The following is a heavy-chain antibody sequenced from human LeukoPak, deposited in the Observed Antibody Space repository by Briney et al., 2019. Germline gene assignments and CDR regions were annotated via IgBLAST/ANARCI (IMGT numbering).Heavy chain of an antibody. CDR3: TKDLMTGFSSGWYLAY. D-gene: IGHD6-19*01. Sequence: GGSLRLSCEGSGFSFNGYAMSWVRQAPGKGLEWVAVTGGSDDNTHYADSVKGRFSISRDTSENRLFLQMNSLRPDDSALYYCTKDLMTGFSSGWYLAYWGQGTLVTVPS. CDR2: TGGSDDNT. CDR1: GFSFNGYA. V-gene: IGHV3-23*01. J-gene: IGHJ4*02.